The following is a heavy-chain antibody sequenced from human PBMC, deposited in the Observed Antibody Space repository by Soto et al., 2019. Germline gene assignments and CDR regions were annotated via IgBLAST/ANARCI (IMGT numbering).Heavy chain of an antibody. J-gene: IGHJ3*02. V-gene: IGHV6-1*01. CDR1: GDSVSSNSAA. CDR2: TYYRSKWYN. Sequence: SQTLSLTYAISGDSVSSNSAAWNWIRQSPSRGLEWLGRTYYRSKWYNDYAVSVKSRITINPDTSKNQFSLQLNSVTPEDTAVYYCAREEAAYYDILTGYYMWSDAFDIWGQGTMVTVSS. D-gene: IGHD3-9*01. CDR3: AREEAAYYDILTGYYMWSDAFDI.